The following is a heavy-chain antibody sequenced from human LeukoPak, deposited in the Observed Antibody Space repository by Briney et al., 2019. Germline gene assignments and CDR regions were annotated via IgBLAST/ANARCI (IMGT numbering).Heavy chain of an antibody. V-gene: IGHV7-4-1*02. CDR2: INTNTGNP. J-gene: IGHJ4*02. Sequence: ASVKVSCKASGYTFTSYGISWVRQAPGQGLEWMGWINTNTGNPTYAQGFTGRFVFSLDTSVSTAYLQISSLKAEDTAVYYCASGGDPYYFDYWGQGTLVTVSS. CDR3: ASGGDPYYFDY. CDR1: GYTFTSYG. D-gene: IGHD2-21*02.